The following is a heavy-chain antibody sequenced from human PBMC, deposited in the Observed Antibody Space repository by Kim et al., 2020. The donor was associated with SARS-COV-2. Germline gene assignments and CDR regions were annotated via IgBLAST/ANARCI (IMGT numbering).Heavy chain of an antibody. Sequence: SSSRTIYYADSVKGRFTISRDNAKNSLYLQMNSLRAEDTAVYYCARDSDYWGQGTLVTVSS. CDR2: SSSRTI. CDR3: ARDSDY. V-gene: IGHV3-48*01. J-gene: IGHJ4*02.